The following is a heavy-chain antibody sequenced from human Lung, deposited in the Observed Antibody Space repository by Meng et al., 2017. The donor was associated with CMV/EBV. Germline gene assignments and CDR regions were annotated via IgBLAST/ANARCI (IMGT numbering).Heavy chain of an antibody. Sequence: QVQLVQSGXEVKKXXXSVKVSCXASGYSXSGYHIPWVRQAPGQGLEWMGWINPHSGGTAYAQKFQGRVTMTSDTSISTAYMELTSLRSDDTAIYYCARQGNKDYYYGSGNYYNNWFDPWGQGTLVTVSS. CDR1: GYSXSGYH. CDR3: ARQGNKDYYYGSGNYYNNWFDP. V-gene: IGHV1-2*02. D-gene: IGHD3-10*01. J-gene: IGHJ5*02. CDR2: INPHSGGT.